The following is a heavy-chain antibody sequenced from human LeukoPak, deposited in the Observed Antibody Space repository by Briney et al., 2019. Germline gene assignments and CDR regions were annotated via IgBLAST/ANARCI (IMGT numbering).Heavy chain of an antibody. Sequence: PGGSLRLSCAASGFTFSSYAMHWVRQAPGKGLEWVAVISYDGSNKYYADSVKGRFTISRDNSKNTLYLQMNSLRAEDTAVYYCAKDSLGGSGDFDYWGQGTLVTVSS. J-gene: IGHJ4*02. V-gene: IGHV3-30*04. CDR3: AKDSLGGSGDFDY. D-gene: IGHD3-10*01. CDR2: ISYDGSNK. CDR1: GFTFSSYA.